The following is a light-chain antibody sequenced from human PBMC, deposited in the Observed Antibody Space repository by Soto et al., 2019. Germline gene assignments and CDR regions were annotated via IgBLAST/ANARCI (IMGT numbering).Light chain of an antibody. Sequence: EIVMTQSPATLSVSPGERATLSCRASQSVGSDLAWYQQKPGQAPRLVIYDASTRATGIPARFSGSGSGTEFTLTISSLQSEDFALYYCHQYNSWPPGTFGQGTKVDIK. CDR2: DAS. V-gene: IGKV3-15*01. CDR3: HQYNSWPPGT. CDR1: QSVGSD. J-gene: IGKJ2*01.